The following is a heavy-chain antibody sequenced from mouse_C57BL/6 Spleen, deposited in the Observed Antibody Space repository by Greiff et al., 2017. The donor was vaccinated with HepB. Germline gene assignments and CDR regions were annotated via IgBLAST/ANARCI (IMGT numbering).Heavy chain of an antibody. J-gene: IGHJ4*01. CDR3: ARSTTTRAMDY. D-gene: IGHD2-1*01. CDR2: ISSGSSTI. CDR1: GFTFSDYG. Sequence: EVMLVESGGGLVKPGGSLKLSCAASGFTFSDYGMHWVRQAPEKGLEWVAYISSGSSTIYYADTVKGRFTISRDNAKNTLFLQMTSLRSEDTAMYYCARSTTTRAMDYWGQGTSVTVSS. V-gene: IGHV5-17*01.